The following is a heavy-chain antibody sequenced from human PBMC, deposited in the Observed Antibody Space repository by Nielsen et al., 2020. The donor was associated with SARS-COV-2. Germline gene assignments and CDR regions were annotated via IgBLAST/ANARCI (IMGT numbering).Heavy chain of an antibody. CDR1: GGSISSGSYY. J-gene: IGHJ4*02. Sequence: SETLSLTCTVSGGSISSGSYYWGWIRQPPGKGLEWIGSIYYSGSTYYNPSLKSRVTISVDTSKNQFSLKLSSVTAADTAVYYCARITYYYDSSGYFPWYYFDYWGQGTLVTVSS. V-gene: IGHV4-39*01. CDR2: IYYSGST. CDR3: ARITYYYDSSGYFPWYYFDY. D-gene: IGHD3-22*01.